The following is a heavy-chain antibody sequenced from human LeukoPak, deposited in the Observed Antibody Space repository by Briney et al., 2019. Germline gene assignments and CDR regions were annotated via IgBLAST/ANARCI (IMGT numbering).Heavy chain of an antibody. CDR2: ISSNGGNT. D-gene: IGHD3-10*01. Sequence: GGSLRLSCATSGFIFSSYAMHWVRQAPGKGLEYVSAISSNGGNTNYANFVKGRFTISRDNSKNTLYLQMGSLRAEGMAVYYCARRVGYYGSGNYFYYMDVWGKGTTVTVSS. CDR1: GFIFSSYA. V-gene: IGHV3-64*01. CDR3: ARRVGYYGSGNYFYYMDV. J-gene: IGHJ6*03.